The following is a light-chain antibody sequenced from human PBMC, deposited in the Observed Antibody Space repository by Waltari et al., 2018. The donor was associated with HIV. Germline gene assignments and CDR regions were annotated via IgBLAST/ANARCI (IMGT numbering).Light chain of an antibody. CDR1: SSNIGARFD. J-gene: IGLJ3*02. V-gene: IGLV1-40*01. Sequence: QAVLTQPPSVSGTPGQRDTISCTGSSSNIGARFDVQWYHQLPGTAPKHRIDGDNKRPSGVPDRFSGSKSCTSAALAITGLPAEDDADYYCQSYDSSLSGSVFGGGTKLPVL. CDR2: GDN. CDR3: QSYDSSLSGSV.